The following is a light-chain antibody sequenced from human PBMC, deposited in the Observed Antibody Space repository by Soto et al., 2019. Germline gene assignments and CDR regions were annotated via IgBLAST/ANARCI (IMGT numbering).Light chain of an antibody. J-gene: IGLJ1*01. CDR1: SGHSSYA. V-gene: IGLV4-69*01. CDR2: LNSDGSH. CDR3: QAGGAGSGV. Sequence: QPVLTQSPSASASLGASVKFTCTLSSGHSSYAIAWHQQQPEKGPRYLMKLNSDGSHSKGDGIPDRFSGSSSGAERYLTISTLQSEDEAGDCGQAGGAGSGVLGTGTKVTVL.